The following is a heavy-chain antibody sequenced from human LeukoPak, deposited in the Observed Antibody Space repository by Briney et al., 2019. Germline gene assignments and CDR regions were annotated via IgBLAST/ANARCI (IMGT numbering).Heavy chain of an antibody. CDR2: ISSSSSYI. V-gene: IGHV3-21*01. D-gene: IGHD3-10*01. CDR1: GFTFSSYS. CDR3: AKARHNFKITMVRGVITNWFDP. Sequence: KPGGSLRLSCAASGFTFSSYSMNWVRQAPGKGLEWVSSISSSSSYIYYADSVKGRFTISRDNAKNSLYLQMNSLRAEDTAVYYCAKARHNFKITMVRGVITNWFDPWGQGTLVTVSS. J-gene: IGHJ5*02.